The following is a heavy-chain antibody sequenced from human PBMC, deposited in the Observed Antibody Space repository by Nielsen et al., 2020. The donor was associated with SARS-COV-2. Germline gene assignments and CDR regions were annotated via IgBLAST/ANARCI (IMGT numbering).Heavy chain of an antibody. J-gene: IGHJ3*02. Sequence: GGSLRLSCAASGFTFSDYYMSWIRQAPGKGLEWVSSISSTSNSIYYADSVKGRFTISRDNAKNSLYLQMNSLRAEDTALYYCAKIAAVYDAFDIWGQGTMVTVSS. CDR3: AKIAAVYDAFDI. CDR2: ISSTSNSI. CDR1: GFTFSDYY. V-gene: IGHV3-11*01. D-gene: IGHD6-6*01.